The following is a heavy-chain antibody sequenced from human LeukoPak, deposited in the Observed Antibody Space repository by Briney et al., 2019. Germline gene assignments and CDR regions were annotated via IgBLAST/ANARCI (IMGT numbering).Heavy chain of an antibody. V-gene: IGHV3-15*01. D-gene: IGHD6-19*01. CDR3: TTAVADY. CDR1: GFTFSNAW. CDR2: IKSKTDGRTT. J-gene: IGHJ4*02. Sequence: GGSLRLSCAASGFTFSNAWMSWVRQAPGQGLEWVGRIKSKTDGRTTDYAAPVKGRFTISRDDSKNTLYLQMNSLKTEDTAVYYCTTAVADYWGQGTLVTVSS.